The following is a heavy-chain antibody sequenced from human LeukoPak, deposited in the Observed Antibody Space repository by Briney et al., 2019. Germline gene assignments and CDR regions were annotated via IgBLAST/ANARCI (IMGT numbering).Heavy chain of an antibody. CDR3: ARDTGRAPSEDDAFDI. D-gene: IGHD3-10*01. V-gene: IGHV3-21*01. Sequence: PGGSLRLSCAASGFTFSSYSMNWVRQAPGKGLGWVSSISSSSSYIYYADSVKGRFTISRDNAKNSLYLQMNSLRAEDTAVYYCARDTGRAPSEDDAFDIWGQGTMDTVSS. J-gene: IGHJ3*02. CDR1: GFTFSSYS. CDR2: ISSSSSYI.